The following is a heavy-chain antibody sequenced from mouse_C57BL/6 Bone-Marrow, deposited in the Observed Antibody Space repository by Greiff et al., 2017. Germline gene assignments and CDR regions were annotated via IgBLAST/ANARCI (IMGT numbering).Heavy chain of an antibody. V-gene: IGHV1-82*01. Sequence: VQLQESGPELVKPGASVKISCKASGYAFSSSWMNWVKQRPGKGLEWIGRIYPGDGDTNYNGKFKGKATLTADKSSSTAYLQLSSLTSEGSAVYFCAKLYGNYGFGYWGQGTTLTVSA. CDR2: IYPGDGDT. D-gene: IGHD2-1*01. J-gene: IGHJ2*01. CDR1: GYAFSSSW. CDR3: AKLYGNYGFGY.